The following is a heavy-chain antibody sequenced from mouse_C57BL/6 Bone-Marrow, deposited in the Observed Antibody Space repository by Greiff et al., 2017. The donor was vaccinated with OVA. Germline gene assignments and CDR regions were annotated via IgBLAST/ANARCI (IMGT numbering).Heavy chain of an antibody. CDR1: GYTFTSYW. CDR3: CSTVVADCDY. J-gene: IGHJ2*01. CDR2: IEPSDSYT. Sequence: QVQLQQPGAELVRPGTSVKLSCKASGYTFTSYWMHWVKQRPGQGLEWIGVIEPSDSYTTYNQKFKGKATLTVATASRTAYLQLSSLTSEDSAVYYCCSTVVADCDYWGQGTTLTVSS. V-gene: IGHV1-59*01. D-gene: IGHD1-1*01.